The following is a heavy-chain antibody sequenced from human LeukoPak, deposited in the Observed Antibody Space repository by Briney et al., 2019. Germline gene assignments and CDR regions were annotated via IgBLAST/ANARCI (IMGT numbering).Heavy chain of an antibody. CDR2: IDANSGGT. CDR3: ARGIYARAATGFQD. D-gene: IGHD2-15*01. Sequence: ASVKVSCKASGYTFTGYYIHWVRQAPGQGLQWMGWIDANSGGTNFAERFQGRVTMTRDTSSSTAYMELSRLRSDDTAVFYCARGIYARAATGFQDWGQGSLVTVSS. J-gene: IGHJ1*01. V-gene: IGHV1-2*02. CDR1: GYTFTGYY.